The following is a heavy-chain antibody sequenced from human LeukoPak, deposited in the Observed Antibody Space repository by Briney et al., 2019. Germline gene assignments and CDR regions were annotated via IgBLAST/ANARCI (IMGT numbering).Heavy chain of an antibody. J-gene: IGHJ4*02. CDR1: GFTFSNYW. CDR3: ARAILTGVAYFDY. V-gene: IGHV3-7*01. CDR2: IKQDGSET. Sequence: GGSLRLSCAAPGFTFSNYWMSCVRQAPGKGLEWVANIKQDGSETYSVDSVKGRFTISRDNAKNSLYLQMNSLRAEDTAVYYCARAILTGVAYFDYWGQGTLVTVSS.